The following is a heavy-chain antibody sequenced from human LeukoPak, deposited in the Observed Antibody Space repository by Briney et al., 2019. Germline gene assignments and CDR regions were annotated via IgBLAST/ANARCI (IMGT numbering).Heavy chain of an antibody. Sequence: PGRSLRLSCAASGFTFSSYGRHWVRQAPGKGLEWVAVISYDGSNKYYADSVKGRFTISRDNSKDTLYLQMNSLRAEDTAVYYCAKQYGDHYWYFDLWGRGTLVTVSS. J-gene: IGHJ2*01. V-gene: IGHV3-30*18. CDR2: ISYDGSNK. D-gene: IGHD2-21*02. CDR3: AKQYGDHYWYFDL. CDR1: GFTFSSYG.